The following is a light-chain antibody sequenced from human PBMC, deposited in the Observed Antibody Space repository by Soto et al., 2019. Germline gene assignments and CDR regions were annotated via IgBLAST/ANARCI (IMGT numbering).Light chain of an antibody. CDR3: QSYDSSLSAVV. J-gene: IGLJ2*01. CDR1: SSNIGAGYD. V-gene: IGLV1-40*01. Sequence: QSALTQPPSVSGAPGQRVTISCTGSSSNIGAGYDVHWYQQLPGTAPKLLIYGNSNRPSGVPDRFSGSKSGTSASLAITGLQAEDEADYYCQSYDSSLSAVVFGGGTKRTVL. CDR2: GNS.